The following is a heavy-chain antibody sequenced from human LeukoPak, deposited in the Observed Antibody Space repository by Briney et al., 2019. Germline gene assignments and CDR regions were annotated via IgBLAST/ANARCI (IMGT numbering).Heavy chain of an antibody. V-gene: IGHV1-2*02. D-gene: IGHD3-3*01. J-gene: IGHJ4*02. Sequence: ASVKVSCKASGYTFTGYYMHWVRQAPGQGLEWMGWINPNRGGTNYAQKFQGRVTMTRDTSISTAYMELSRLRSDDTAVYYCARVGTYDFWSGYYDEFDYWGQGTLVTVSS. CDR2: INPNRGGT. CDR3: ARVGTYDFWSGYYDEFDY. CDR1: GYTFTGYY.